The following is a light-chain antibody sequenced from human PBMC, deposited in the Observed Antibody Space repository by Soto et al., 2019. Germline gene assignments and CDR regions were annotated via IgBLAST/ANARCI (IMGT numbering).Light chain of an antibody. V-gene: IGKV1-39*01. CDR1: QSISNY. J-gene: IGKJ2*02. CDR3: QQSYSTPST. CDR2: AAS. Sequence: DIQMTQSPSSLSASVGDRVTITCRASQSISNYLNWYQQKPGKAPKFLIYAASSLQSGVPSRFSGRGSGTDFTLTISSLQPEDFATYYCQQSYSTPSTFGQGTKLEIK.